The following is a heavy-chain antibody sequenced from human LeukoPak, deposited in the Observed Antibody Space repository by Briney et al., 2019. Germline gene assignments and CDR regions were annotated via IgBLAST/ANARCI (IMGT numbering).Heavy chain of an antibody. D-gene: IGHD1-26*01. CDR2: INHSGST. CDR1: GGSFSGYY. Sequence: KPSETLSLTCAVYGGSFSGYYWSWLRQPPGKGLEWIGEINHSGSTNYNPSLKSRVTISVDTSKNQFSLKLSSVTAADTAVYYCARVRLGSSHYFDYWGQGTLVTVSS. J-gene: IGHJ4*02. CDR3: ARVRLGSSHYFDY. V-gene: IGHV4-34*01.